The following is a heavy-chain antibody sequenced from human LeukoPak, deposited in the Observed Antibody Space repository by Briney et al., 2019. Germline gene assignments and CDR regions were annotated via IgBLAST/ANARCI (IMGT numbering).Heavy chain of an antibody. CDR1: GFTFSSYS. V-gene: IGHV3-21*01. D-gene: IGHD1-26*01. CDR3: ARGQGGSSASYFDY. Sequence: GGSLRLSCAASGFTFSSYSMNWVRQAPGKGLEWVSSISSSSSYIYYADSVKGRFTISRDNAKNSLYPQMNSLRAEDTAVYYCARGQGGSSASYFDYWGQGTLVTVSS. J-gene: IGHJ4*02. CDR2: ISSSSSYI.